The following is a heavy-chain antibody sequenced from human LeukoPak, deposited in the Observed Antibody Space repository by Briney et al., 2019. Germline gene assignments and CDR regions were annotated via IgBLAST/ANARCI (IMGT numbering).Heavy chain of an antibody. J-gene: IGHJ4*02. CDR3: ARDLSAPYGSGRIHYFDY. V-gene: IGHV3-74*01. Sequence: GGSLRLSCAASGFTFSSYWMHWVRQAPGKGLVWVSRINTDGSGTSYADSVKGRLTISRDNAKNTLYLQINSLRAEDTAVYYCARDLSAPYGSGRIHYFDYWGQGTLVTVSS. D-gene: IGHD3-10*01. CDR1: GFTFSSYW. CDR2: INTDGSGT.